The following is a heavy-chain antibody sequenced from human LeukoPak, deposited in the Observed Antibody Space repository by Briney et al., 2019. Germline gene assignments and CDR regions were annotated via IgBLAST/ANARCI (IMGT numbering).Heavy chain of an antibody. J-gene: IGHJ2*01. V-gene: IGHV4-59*08. D-gene: IGHD6-25*01. CDR3: ARYLAAGYFDL. CDR1: GGSIVSYY. Sequence: SETLSLTCTVSGGSIVSYYWSWIRQPPGKGLEWIGYIYYTGSTNYNPSLKSRDTTSLDTSKNQFSLKLSSVTAANTAVYYCARYLAAGYFDLWGRGTLVTVSS. CDR2: IYYTGST.